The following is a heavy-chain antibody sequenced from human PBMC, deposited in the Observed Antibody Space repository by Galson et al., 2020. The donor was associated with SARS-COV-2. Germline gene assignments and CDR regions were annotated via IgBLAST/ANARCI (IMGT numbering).Heavy chain of an antibody. CDR1: GFTFSSYG. D-gene: IGHD6-19*01. CDR2: IWYDGSNK. J-gene: IGHJ3*02. CDR3: ARGVGSGRAEDDAFDI. Sequence: TGGSLRLSCAASGFTFSSYGMHWVRQAPGKGLEWVAVIWYDGSNKYYADSVKGRFTISRDNSKNTLYLQMNSLRAEDTGVYYCARGVGSGRAEDDAFDIWGQGTMVTVSS. V-gene: IGHV3-33*01.